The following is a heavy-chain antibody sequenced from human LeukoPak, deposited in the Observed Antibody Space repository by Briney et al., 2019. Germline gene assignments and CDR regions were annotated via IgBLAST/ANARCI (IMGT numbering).Heavy chain of an antibody. V-gene: IGHV3-66*01. Sequence: GGSLRLSCAASGFTVSSNYMGWVRQAPGKGLEWVSVIFSGGSTYYADSVKDRFTISRYNSKNTLYLQMNSLRAEDTAVYYCAREIYGSGTYPYYYYGMDVWGQGTTVTVSS. CDR3: AREIYGSGTYPYYYYGMDV. CDR1: GFTVSSNY. D-gene: IGHD3-10*01. J-gene: IGHJ6*02. CDR2: IFSGGST.